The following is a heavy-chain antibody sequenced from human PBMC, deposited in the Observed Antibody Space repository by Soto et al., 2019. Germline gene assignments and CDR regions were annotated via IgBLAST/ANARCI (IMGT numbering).Heavy chain of an antibody. CDR3: ARERYSSSWVGDFDY. J-gene: IGHJ4*02. CDR2: ISYDGSNK. V-gene: IGHV3-30-3*01. CDR1: GFTFSSYA. Sequence: PGGSLRLSCAASGFTFSSYAMHWVRQAPGKGLEWVAVISYDGSNKYYADSVKGRFTISRDNSKNTLYLQMNSLRAEDTAVYYCARERYSSSWVGDFDYWGQGTLVTVSS. D-gene: IGHD6-13*01.